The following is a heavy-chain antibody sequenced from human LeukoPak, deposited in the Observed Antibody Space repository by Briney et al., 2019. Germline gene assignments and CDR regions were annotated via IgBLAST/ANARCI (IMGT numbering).Heavy chain of an antibody. D-gene: IGHD3-22*01. CDR2: IIPIFGTA. J-gene: IGHJ4*02. CDR3: ASCRYYYDSSGYCPFDY. CDR1: GGTFSSYA. V-gene: IGHV1-69*05. Sequence: SVKASCKASGGTFSSYAISWVRQAPGQGLEWMGRIIPIFGTANYAQKFQGRVTITTDESTSTAYMELSSLRSEDTAVYYSASCRYYYDSSGYCPFDYWGQGTLVTVSS.